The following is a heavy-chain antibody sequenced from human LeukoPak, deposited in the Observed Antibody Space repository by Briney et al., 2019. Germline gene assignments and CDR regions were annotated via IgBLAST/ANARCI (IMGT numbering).Heavy chain of an antibody. CDR1: GFTFSRYD. CDR3: AKGESFAFAT. J-gene: IGHJ3*02. V-gene: IGHV3-23*01. D-gene: IGHD2-21*01. Sequence: SLRLSCTTSGFTFSRYDMQWVRQAPGKGLEWVSGISRSGPTYYRDSVRGRFTISRDNSKNTLYLQMNSLRAEDTAVYYCAKGESFAFATWGQGTMVTVSS. CDR2: ISRSGPT.